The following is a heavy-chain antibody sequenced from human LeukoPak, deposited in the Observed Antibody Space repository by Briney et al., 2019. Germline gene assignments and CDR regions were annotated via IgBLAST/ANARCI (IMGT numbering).Heavy chain of an antibody. V-gene: IGHV1-2*02. J-gene: IGHJ4*02. CDR1: GYTFTGYY. CDR3: ANRAGYYYDSGGYPYYFDY. D-gene: IGHD3-22*01. Sequence: ASLKVSCKASGYTFTGYYIHWVRQAPGQGLEWMGWINPNSGGTNYAQRFPGRVTMTTDTSISTAYMELSRLTSDDTDVYYCANRAGYYYDSGGYPYYFDYWGQGTLVTVSS. CDR2: INPNSGGT.